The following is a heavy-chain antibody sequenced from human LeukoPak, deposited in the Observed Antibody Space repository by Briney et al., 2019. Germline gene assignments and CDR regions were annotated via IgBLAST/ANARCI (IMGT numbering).Heavy chain of an antibody. V-gene: IGHV5-51*01. CDR3: AILTSGDYRYSAFDI. Sequence: GESLKISCKGSGYSFSTYWIGWVRQMPGKGLDWMGIIYPGDSNTRYSPSFQGQVTISADKSISTAYLQWSSLKASDTAMYYCAILTSGDYRYSAFDIWGQGAMVTVSS. CDR1: GYSFSTYW. J-gene: IGHJ3*02. CDR2: IYPGDSNT. D-gene: IGHD4-17*01.